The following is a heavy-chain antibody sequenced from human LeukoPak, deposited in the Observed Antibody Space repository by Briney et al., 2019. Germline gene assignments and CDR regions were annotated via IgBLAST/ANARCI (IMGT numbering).Heavy chain of an antibody. V-gene: IGHV3-21*01. D-gene: IGHD4-17*01. CDR3: AKDRLKGLRYYYYGMDV. Sequence: PGGSLRLSCAASGFTFSSYSMNWVRRAPGKGLEWVSSISSSSSYIYYADSVKGRFTISRDNAKNSLYLQMNSLRAEDTAVYYCAKDRLKGLRYYYYGMDVWGQGTTVTVSS. CDR2: ISSSSSYI. J-gene: IGHJ6*02. CDR1: GFTFSSYS.